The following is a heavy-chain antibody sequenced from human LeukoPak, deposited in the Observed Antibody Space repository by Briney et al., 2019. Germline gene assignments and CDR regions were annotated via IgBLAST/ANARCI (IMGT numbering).Heavy chain of an antibody. CDR3: ARHSNHDSGIYHDY. CDR2: IYYSGST. Sequence: SETLSVTCAVYGGSFIGYYWSWIRQPPGKGLEWIGSIYYSGSTYYNPSLKRRVTISVYTSKNQFSLKLSSVTAADTGAYYCARHSNHDSGIYHDYWGQSTLVTVSS. V-gene: IGHV4-34*01. J-gene: IGHJ4*02. CDR1: GGSFIGYY. D-gene: IGHD1-26*01.